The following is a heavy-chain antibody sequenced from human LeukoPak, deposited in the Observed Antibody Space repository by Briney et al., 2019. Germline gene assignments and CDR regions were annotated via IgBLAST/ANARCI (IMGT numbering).Heavy chain of an antibody. CDR3: ARDSLPGDYVSGNWFDP. V-gene: IGHV3-48*01. CDR2: ISTRSRTI. Sequence: PGGSLRLSCAASGFTFSIYSMNWVRQAPGKGLEWVSYISTRSRTIYYADSVKGRFTISRDNAKNSLYLQVNSLRAEDTAVYYCARDSLPGDYVSGNWFDPWGQGTLVTVSS. D-gene: IGHD4-17*01. J-gene: IGHJ5*02. CDR1: GFTFSIYS.